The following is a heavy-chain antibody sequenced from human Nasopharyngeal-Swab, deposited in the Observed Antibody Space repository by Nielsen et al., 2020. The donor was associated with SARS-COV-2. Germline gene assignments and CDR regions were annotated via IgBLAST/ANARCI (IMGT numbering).Heavy chain of an antibody. D-gene: IGHD6-19*01. Sequence: KVSCKGSGYSFTSYWIGWVRQMPGKGLEWMGIIYPGDSDTRYGPSFQGQVTISADKSISTAYLQWSSLKASDTAMYYCARLTYSSGWCFDYWGQGTLVTVSS. CDR2: IYPGDSDT. CDR1: GYSFTSYW. V-gene: IGHV5-51*01. CDR3: ARLTYSSGWCFDY. J-gene: IGHJ4*02.